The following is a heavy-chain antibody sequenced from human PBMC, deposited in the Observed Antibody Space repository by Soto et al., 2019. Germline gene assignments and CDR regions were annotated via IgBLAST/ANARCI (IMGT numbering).Heavy chain of an antibody. Sequence: GGSLRLSVAASGFTFSTSWMDWVRQTPGKGLEWVANINQDGSEKNYVDSVKGRFTISRDNAKNSLFLQMSSLTAEDSGLYYCTRYLDFWGQGTLVTVSS. V-gene: IGHV3-7*01. CDR2: INQDGSEK. CDR3: TRYLDF. J-gene: IGHJ4*02. CDR1: GFTFSTSW.